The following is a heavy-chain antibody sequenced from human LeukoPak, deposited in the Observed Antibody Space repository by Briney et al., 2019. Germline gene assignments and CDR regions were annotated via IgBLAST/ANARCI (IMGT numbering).Heavy chain of an antibody. Sequence: PGGSLRLSCAASGFTFSSYGIHWVRQAPGKWLEWVALISSNGKNKDYADSVKGRFTISGDNSENTLYLQMNSLRAEDTAVYYCARPMYYYDSSGSLAVWGQGTTVTVTS. CDR1: GFTFSSYG. CDR2: ISSNGKNK. D-gene: IGHD3-22*01. J-gene: IGHJ6*02. V-gene: IGHV3-30*04. CDR3: ARPMYYYDSSGSLAV.